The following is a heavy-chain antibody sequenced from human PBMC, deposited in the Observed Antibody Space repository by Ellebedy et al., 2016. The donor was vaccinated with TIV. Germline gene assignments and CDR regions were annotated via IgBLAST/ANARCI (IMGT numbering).Heavy chain of an antibody. V-gene: IGHV4-38-2*02. Sequence: SETLSLTCTVSGYSISSDYYWGWIRQPPGKGLEWIGSVYHSGTTYYNPSLKTRVTISIDSSKNKFSLKLNSVTAADTAVYYCARGETSGTHHCDYWGQGTLVTVSS. D-gene: IGHD3-10*01. CDR3: ARGETSGTHHCDY. CDR1: GYSISSDYY. CDR2: VYHSGTT. J-gene: IGHJ4*02.